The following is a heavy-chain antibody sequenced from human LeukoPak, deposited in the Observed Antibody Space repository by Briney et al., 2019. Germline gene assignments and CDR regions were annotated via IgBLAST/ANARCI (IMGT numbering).Heavy chain of an antibody. CDR2: IAADGGVK. CDR3: AREATWGQWYFDH. Sequence: GGSLRLSCVASGITFGSHGMDWVRQAPGKGLEWVAVIAADGGVKHYADSVKGRFTLSRDNSKNTLYLQMNSLSVEDTAVYYCAREATWGQWYFDHWGQGTPVTDSS. CDR1: GITFGSHG. J-gene: IGHJ4*02. V-gene: IGHV3-30*03. D-gene: IGHD6-19*01.